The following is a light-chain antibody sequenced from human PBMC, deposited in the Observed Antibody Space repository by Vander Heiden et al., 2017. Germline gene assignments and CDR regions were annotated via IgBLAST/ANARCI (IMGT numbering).Light chain of an antibody. CDR3: QVWDSSSDHVL. J-gene: IGLJ2*01. V-gene: IGLV3-21*02. CDR2: DDS. CDR1: NIGTKS. Sequence: SVLSQSPSVSLAPRQTARSTCGGNNIGTKSVHWYQQKPGQAPVLVVHDDSDRPSGIPERFSGSNSGNTADLTISRVEAGDEADYFCQVWDSSSDHVLFGGGTKVTVL.